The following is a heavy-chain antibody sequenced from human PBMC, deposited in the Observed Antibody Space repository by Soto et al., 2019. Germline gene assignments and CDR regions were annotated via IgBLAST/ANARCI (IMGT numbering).Heavy chain of an antibody. D-gene: IGHD3-10*01. J-gene: IGHJ4*02. Sequence: LSLTCAVSGGSFSNYYWSWIRQPPGRGLEWIGEVNHGGSTNYNPSLKSRVTMSVDTSKKQFSLKLTSVTAADTAVYYCRKWFGDLLRDYWGQGTLVTVSS. V-gene: IGHV4-34*01. CDR3: RKWFGDLLRDY. CDR2: VNHGGST. CDR1: GGSFSNYY.